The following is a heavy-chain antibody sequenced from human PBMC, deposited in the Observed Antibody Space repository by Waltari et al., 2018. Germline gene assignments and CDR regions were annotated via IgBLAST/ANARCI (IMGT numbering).Heavy chain of an antibody. CDR3: ARDRDSGSYFRWFDP. V-gene: IGHV4-31*03. J-gene: IGHJ5*02. CDR1: GGSISHGGSY. D-gene: IGHD1-26*01. Sequence: QVQLQESGPGLVKPSQTLSLTCTVSGGSISHGGSYWSWIRQHPGKGLEWIGYIYYSGSTYYNPSLKSRVTISVDTSKNQFSLKLSSVTAADTAVYYCARDRDSGSYFRWFDPWGQGTLVTVSS. CDR2: IYYSGST.